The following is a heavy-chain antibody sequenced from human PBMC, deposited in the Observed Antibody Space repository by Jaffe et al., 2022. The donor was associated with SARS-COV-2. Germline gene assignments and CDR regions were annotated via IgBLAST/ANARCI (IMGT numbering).Heavy chain of an antibody. CDR1: GFTFSSYS. Sequence: EVQLVESGGGLVQPGGSLRLSCAASGFTFSSYSMNWVRQAPGKGLEWVSYISSSSSTIYYADSVKGRFTISRDNAKNSLYLQMNSLRDEDTAVYYCARPELSGWYANFDYWGQGTLVTVSS. V-gene: IGHV3-48*02. D-gene: IGHD6-19*01. J-gene: IGHJ4*02. CDR2: ISSSSSTI. CDR3: ARPELSGWYANFDY.